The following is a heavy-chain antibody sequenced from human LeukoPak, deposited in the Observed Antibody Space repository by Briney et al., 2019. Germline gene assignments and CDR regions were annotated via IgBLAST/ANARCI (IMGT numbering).Heavy chain of an antibody. J-gene: IGHJ4*02. D-gene: IGHD1-26*01. CDR1: GGSISSYY. V-gene: IGHV4-59*01. CDR2: IYYSGST. Sequence: SETLSLTCTVSGGSISSYYWSWIRQPPGKGLEWIGYIYYSGSTNYNPSLKSRVTISVDTSKNQFSLKLSSVTAADTAVYYCARVSRRWALDYWGQGTLVTVSS. CDR3: ARVSRRWALDY.